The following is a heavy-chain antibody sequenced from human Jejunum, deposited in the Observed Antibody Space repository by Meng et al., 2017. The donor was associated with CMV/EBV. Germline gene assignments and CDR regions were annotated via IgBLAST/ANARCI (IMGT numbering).Heavy chain of an antibody. J-gene: IGHJ4*02. V-gene: IGHV3-7*01. CDR2: IKQDGSEK. Sequence: SCEAAGCTFSNDWMTWVRQATGKGLEWVANIKQDGSEKFYVDSVKGRFTNLRDNAKNSLYLQMNSRRGDETGVYYCGRNRVDYWGQGTLVTVSS. CDR1: GCTFSNDW. D-gene: IGHD3-10*01. CDR3: GRNRVDY.